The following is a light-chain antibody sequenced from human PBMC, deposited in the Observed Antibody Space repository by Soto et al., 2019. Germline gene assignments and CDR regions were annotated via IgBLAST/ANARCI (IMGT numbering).Light chain of an antibody. V-gene: IGLV2-14*03. Sequence: QAALSQPGSVSGSPGQSIAVSCTGTSSDVGGYNSVSWYQQHPGKPPKLIIYEVSNRPSGVSDRFSGSKSGNTASLTISGLQAEEEADYYCSSYTSTSSHVFATGTKVTVL. CDR3: SSYTSTSSHV. J-gene: IGLJ1*01. CDR1: SSDVGGYNS. CDR2: EVS.